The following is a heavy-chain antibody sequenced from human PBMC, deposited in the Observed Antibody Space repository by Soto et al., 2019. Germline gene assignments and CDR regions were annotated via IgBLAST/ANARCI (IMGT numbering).Heavy chain of an antibody. CDR2: INSDGSST. CDR3: AREGIISGWGEGDAFDI. J-gene: IGHJ3*02. Sequence: HPGGSLRLSCAASGFTFSSYWMHWVRQAPGKGLVWVSRINSDGSSTSYADPVKGRFTISRDNAKNTLYLQMNSLRAEDTAVYYCAREGIISGWGEGDAFDIWGQGTMVTVSS. CDR1: GFTFSSYW. D-gene: IGHD6-19*01. V-gene: IGHV3-74*01.